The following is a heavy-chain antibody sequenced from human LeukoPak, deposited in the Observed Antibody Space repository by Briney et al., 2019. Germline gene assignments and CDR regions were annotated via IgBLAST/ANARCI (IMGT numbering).Heavy chain of an antibody. J-gene: IGHJ5*02. V-gene: IGHV1-2*02. Sequence: ASVKVSCKASGYTFTGYYMHWVRQAPGQGLEWMGWINPKSGGTKYAQKLQGRVTMTRDTSISTAYMELSRLKSDDTAVYYCARDKIGQQLVRGWFDPWGQGTLVTVSS. D-gene: IGHD6-13*01. CDR3: ARDKIGQQLVRGWFDP. CDR1: GYTFTGYY. CDR2: INPKSGGT.